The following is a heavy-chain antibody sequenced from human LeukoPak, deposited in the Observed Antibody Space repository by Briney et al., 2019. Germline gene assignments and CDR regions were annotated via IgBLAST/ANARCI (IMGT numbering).Heavy chain of an antibody. CDR2: IKSKIDGGTT. CDR3: TTDYSKSAPHYYMDV. D-gene: IGHD4-11*01. J-gene: IGHJ6*03. V-gene: IGHV3-15*01. Sequence: GGSLRLFCAASGFTFTNAGMSWVRQAPGKGLVWVGRIKSKIDGGTTDYTAPVKGRFTFSRDDSENTLYLQMNSLKTEDSAVYYCTTDYSKSAPHYYMDVWGKETTVTVSS. CDR1: GFTFTNAG.